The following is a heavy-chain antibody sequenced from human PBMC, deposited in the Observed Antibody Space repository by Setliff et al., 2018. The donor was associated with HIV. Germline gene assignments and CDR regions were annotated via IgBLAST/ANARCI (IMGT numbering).Heavy chain of an antibody. CDR1: GGSISGSNYY. CDR3: ARPSLGIGGGSMFNN. V-gene: IGHV4-39*01. CDR2: VHYSGSI. Sequence: SETLSLTCTAFGGSISGSNYYWGWIRQPPGKGLEWIANVHYSGSIYFNPSLRSRVAISVDTSHNQFSLRLRSVTAADTAVYYCARPSLGIGGGSMFNNWGQGTLVTVSS. D-gene: IGHD3-3*01. J-gene: IGHJ4*02.